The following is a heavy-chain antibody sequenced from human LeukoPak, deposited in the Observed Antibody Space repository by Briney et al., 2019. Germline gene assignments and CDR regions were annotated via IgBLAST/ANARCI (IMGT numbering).Heavy chain of an antibody. CDR1: GGTFSSYA. J-gene: IGHJ4*02. D-gene: IGHD6-19*01. V-gene: IGHV1-69*13. CDR2: IIPIFGTA. Sequence: GASVKVSCKASGGTFSSYAISWVRQAPGQGLEWMGGIIPIFGTANYAQKFQGRVTITADESTSTAYMELSSLRSDDTAVYYCARDSSGYSSGWYADYWGQGTLVTVSS. CDR3: ARDSSGYSSGWYADY.